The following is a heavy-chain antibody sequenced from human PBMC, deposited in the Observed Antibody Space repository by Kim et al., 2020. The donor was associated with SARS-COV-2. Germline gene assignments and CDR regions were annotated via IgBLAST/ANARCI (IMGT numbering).Heavy chain of an antibody. Sequence: YADSLKGRFTISRDNAKNLLYLQMNSLTDDDTAVYYCARGGTTADDPFDIWGQGTMVTVSS. D-gene: IGHD1-1*01. J-gene: IGHJ3*02. V-gene: IGHV3-21*06. CDR3: ARGGTTADDPFDI.